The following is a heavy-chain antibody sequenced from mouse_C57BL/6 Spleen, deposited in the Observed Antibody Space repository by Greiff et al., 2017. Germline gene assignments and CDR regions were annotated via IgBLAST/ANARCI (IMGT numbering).Heavy chain of an antibody. D-gene: IGHD1-1*01. CDR2: ISNGGGST. V-gene: IGHV5-12*01. Sequence: VQLKESGGGLVQPGGSLKLSCAASGFTFSDYYMYWVRQTPEKRLEWVAYISNGGGSTYYPDTVKGRFTISRDNAKNTLYLQMSRLKSEDTAMYYCARHGDYYGSSPFDYWGQGTTLTVSS. J-gene: IGHJ2*01. CDR1: GFTFSDYY. CDR3: ARHGDYYGSSPFDY.